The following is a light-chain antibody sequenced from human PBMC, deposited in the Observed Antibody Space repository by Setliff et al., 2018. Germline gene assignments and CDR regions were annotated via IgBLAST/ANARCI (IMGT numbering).Light chain of an antibody. V-gene: IGLV2-14*03. CDR1: SSDVGGYNY. CDR3: SSYTTISTLV. Sequence: QSALTQPASVSGSPGQPITISCTGTSSDVGGYNYVSWYQQHPGKAPKVIIYDVVVRPSGVSNRFSGSKPGNTASLTISGLQAEDEADYYCSSYTTISTLVFGGGTKVTVL. CDR2: DVV. J-gene: IGLJ2*01.